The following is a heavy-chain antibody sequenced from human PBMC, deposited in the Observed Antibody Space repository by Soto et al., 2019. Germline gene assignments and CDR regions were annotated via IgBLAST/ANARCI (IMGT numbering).Heavy chain of an antibody. CDR3: ARFGSAPYYYYGVDV. J-gene: IGHJ6*02. CDR2: VSGYNGNT. CDR1: GYIFTNYD. Sequence: QVQLVQSEPEVRKPGASVKVSCKASGYIFTNYDITWVRQAPGQGLEWMGWVSGYNGNTKYAQKFQDRVTMTTDTSTSTVYMERRSLRSDDTAVYYCARFGSAPYYYYGVDVWGQGTTVFVSS. D-gene: IGHD3-10*01. V-gene: IGHV1-18*01.